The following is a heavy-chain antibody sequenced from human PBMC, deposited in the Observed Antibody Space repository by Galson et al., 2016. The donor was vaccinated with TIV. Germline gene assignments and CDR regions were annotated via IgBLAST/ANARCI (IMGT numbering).Heavy chain of an antibody. Sequence: SVKVSCKASGRIFSSYTIFWVRQAPGQGLEWMGRIIPIIGMTNYAQKLQGRVTITADTSTNTAYMELGSLRSEDTAIYYCARAGVGAARDGGDYWGQGTLVTVSS. CDR3: ARAGVGAARDGGDY. D-gene: IGHD6-6*01. CDR1: GRIFSSYT. J-gene: IGHJ4*02. V-gene: IGHV1-69*02. CDR2: IIPIIGMT.